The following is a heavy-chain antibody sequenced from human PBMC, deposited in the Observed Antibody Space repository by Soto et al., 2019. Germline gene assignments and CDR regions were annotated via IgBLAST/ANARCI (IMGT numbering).Heavy chain of an antibody. CDR2: MNAETGNA. Sequence: QVQLVQSGAEVKKPGASVKVSCKASGYTFINHDINWVRQAPGQGLEWMGWMNAETGNAGYAQIFQGRVTMTREPSIKTAYRELSSLTSEDTAVYFCARGSGAGGLDWFDPWGQGTLVTVSS. J-gene: IGHJ5*02. D-gene: IGHD6-25*01. CDR3: ARGSGAGGLDWFDP. V-gene: IGHV1-8*01. CDR1: GYTFINHD.